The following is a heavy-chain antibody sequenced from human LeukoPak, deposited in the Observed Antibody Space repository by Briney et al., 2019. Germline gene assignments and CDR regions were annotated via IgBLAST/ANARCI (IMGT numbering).Heavy chain of an antibody. Sequence: RGSLRLSCAASGFTFSSYWMTWVRQAPGKGLEWVANIKQDGSEKYYVDSVKGRFSISRDNAKNSLCLQMNSLSAEDTAVYYCARCPYDSSGYYSVPSHFDYWGQGTLVTVSS. D-gene: IGHD3-22*01. V-gene: IGHV3-7*01. CDR1: GFTFSSYW. CDR3: ARCPYDSSGYYSVPSHFDY. CDR2: IKQDGSEK. J-gene: IGHJ4*02.